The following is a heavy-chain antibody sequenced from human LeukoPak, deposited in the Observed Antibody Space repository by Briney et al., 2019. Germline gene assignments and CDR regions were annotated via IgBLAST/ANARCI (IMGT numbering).Heavy chain of an antibody. J-gene: IGHJ4*02. Sequence: SSETLSLTCTVSGGSISSYYGSWIRQPPGEGLECSGYIYYSGSTNYNPSLKSRVTISVDTSKNQFSLKLSSVPAADTAVYYCAREALNAYDSSGYYAWGQGTLVTVSS. CDR1: GGSISSYY. CDR3: AREALNAYDSSGYYA. D-gene: IGHD3-22*01. V-gene: IGHV4-59*01. CDR2: IYYSGST.